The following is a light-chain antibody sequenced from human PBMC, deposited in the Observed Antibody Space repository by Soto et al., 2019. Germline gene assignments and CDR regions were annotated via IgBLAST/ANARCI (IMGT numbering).Light chain of an antibody. V-gene: IGLV2-14*01. CDR3: SSYTSSPV. CDR2: DVS. Sequence: QSALTQPASVSGSPGQSITISCTGTSSDVGGYNYVSWYQQHPGKAPKLMIYDVSNRPSGVSNRFSGSKSGNTASLTSSGLQAEDEADYCCSSYTSSPVFGGGTKVTVL. CDR1: SSDVGGYNY. J-gene: IGLJ2*01.